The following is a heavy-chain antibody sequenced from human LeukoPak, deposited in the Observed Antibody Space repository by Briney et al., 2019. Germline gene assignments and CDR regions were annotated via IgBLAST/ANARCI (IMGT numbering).Heavy chain of an antibody. CDR1: GGSISSYY. CDR2: IYTSGGT. J-gene: IGHJ6*03. D-gene: IGHD6-6*01. Sequence: SETLSLTCTVSGGSISSYYWSWIRQPPGKGLEWIGYIYTSGGTNYNPSLKSRVTISVDPSKNQFSLKLSPVTAADTAVYYCARRQGYSSSSGYYYYYMDVWGKGTTVTVSS. V-gene: IGHV4-4*09. CDR3: ARRQGYSSSSGYYYYYMDV.